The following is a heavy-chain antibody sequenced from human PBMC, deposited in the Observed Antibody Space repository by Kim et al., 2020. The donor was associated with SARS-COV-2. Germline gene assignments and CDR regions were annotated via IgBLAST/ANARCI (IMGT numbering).Heavy chain of an antibody. V-gene: IGHV1-58*01. CDR2: IVVGSGNT. J-gene: IGHJ3*02. CDR3: AAGLRYFDWLFQPDAFDI. CDR1: GFTFTSSA. Sequence: SVKVSCKASGFTFTSSAVQWVRQARGQRLEWIGWIVVGSGNTNYAQKFQERVTITRDMSTSTAYMELSSLRSEDTAVYYCAAGLRYFDWLFQPDAFDIWGQGTMVTVSS. D-gene: IGHD3-9*01.